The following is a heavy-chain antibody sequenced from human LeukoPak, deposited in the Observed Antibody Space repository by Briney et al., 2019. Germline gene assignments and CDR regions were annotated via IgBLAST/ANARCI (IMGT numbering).Heavy chain of an antibody. J-gene: IGHJ4*02. CDR2: INPNSGGT. Sequence: ASVKVSCKASGYTFTGYYMHWVRQAPGQGLEWMGWINPNSGGTNYAPRFQGRVTMTRDTSISTAYMELSRLRSDDTAVYYCARGIKGYYLSFDYWGQGTLVTVSS. CDR1: GYTFTGYY. D-gene: IGHD3-22*01. V-gene: IGHV1-2*02. CDR3: ARGIKGYYLSFDY.